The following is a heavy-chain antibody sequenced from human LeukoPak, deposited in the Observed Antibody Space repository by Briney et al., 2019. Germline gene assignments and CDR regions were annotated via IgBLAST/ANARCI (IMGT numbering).Heavy chain of an antibody. CDR2: IIPIFGTA. J-gene: IGHJ4*02. CDR1: GGTFSSYA. D-gene: IGHD2-2*01. V-gene: IGHV1-69*13. CDR3: AGYCSSTSCPIDY. Sequence: SVKVSCKASGGTFSSYAISWVRQAPGQGLEWMGGIIPIFGTANYTQKFQGRVTITADESTSTAYMELSSLRSEDTAVYYCAGYCSSTSCPIDYWGQGTLVTVSS.